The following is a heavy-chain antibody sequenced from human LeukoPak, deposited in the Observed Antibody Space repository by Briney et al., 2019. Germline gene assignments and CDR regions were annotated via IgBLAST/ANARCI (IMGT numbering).Heavy chain of an antibody. CDR2: ISAYNGNT. Sequence: GASVKVSCKASGYTFTSYGISWVRQAPGQGLEWMGWISAYNGNTNYAQKLQGRVTMTPDTSTSTAYMELRSLRSDDTAVYYCARDFYDSSGPLTVNRGDYWGQGTLVTVSS. CDR1: GYTFTSYG. D-gene: IGHD3-22*01. V-gene: IGHV1-18*01. CDR3: ARDFYDSSGPLTVNRGDY. J-gene: IGHJ4*02.